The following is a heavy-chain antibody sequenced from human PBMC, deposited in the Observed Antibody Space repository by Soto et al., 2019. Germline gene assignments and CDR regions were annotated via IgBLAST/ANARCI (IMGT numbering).Heavy chain of an antibody. Sequence: GESLKISCAGSGYMFYGYWIGWVRQMPGKGLEWMGIIYPGDSDTRYSPSFQGQVTISADKSISTAYLQWSSLKASDTAMYYCARHNSSSPLDAFDIWGQGTMVTVSS. J-gene: IGHJ3*02. CDR2: IYPGDSDT. CDR3: ARHNSSSPLDAFDI. CDR1: GYMFYGYW. V-gene: IGHV5-51*01. D-gene: IGHD6-13*01.